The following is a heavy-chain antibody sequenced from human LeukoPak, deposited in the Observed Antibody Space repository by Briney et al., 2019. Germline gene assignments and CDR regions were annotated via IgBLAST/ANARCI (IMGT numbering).Heavy chain of an antibody. CDR1: GGTFSSHA. CDR3: ARDRAPHRSSWYGYFDY. D-gene: IGHD6-13*01. J-gene: IGHJ4*02. Sequence: SVKVSCKASGGTFSSHAISWVRQAPGQGLEWMGGIIPIFGTANYAQKFQGRVTITTDESTSTAYMELSSLRSEDTAVYYCARDRAPHRSSWYGYFDYWGQGTLVTVSS. CDR2: IIPIFGTA. V-gene: IGHV1-69*05.